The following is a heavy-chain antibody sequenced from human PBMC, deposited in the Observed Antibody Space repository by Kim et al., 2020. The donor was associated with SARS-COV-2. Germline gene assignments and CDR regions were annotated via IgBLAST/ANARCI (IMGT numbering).Heavy chain of an antibody. CDR3: ARDQGGSYESYYFDY. J-gene: IGHJ4*02. D-gene: IGHD1-26*01. Sequence: PSRKSRVTISVDPSKNQLSLKLRSVTAADTAVYHCARDQGGSYESYYFDYWGQGTLVTVSS. V-gene: IGHV4-59*01.